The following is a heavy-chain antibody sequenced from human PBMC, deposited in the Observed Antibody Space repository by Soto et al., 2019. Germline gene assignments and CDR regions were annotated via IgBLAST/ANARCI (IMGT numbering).Heavy chain of an antibody. J-gene: IGHJ6*02. CDR2: ISHDGSNQ. V-gene: IGHV3-30-3*01. CDR3: ARSAANRNNYYGMDV. D-gene: IGHD2-2*01. Sequence: QVQLVEAGGGVVQPGGSLRLSCAASGFTFSSCAIHWVRQAPGKGPEWVGLISHDGSNQYYADSVKGRFTISRDNPKNTVYLQMNSLRAEDTAVYYCARSAANRNNYYGMDVWGHGTTVTVSS. CDR1: GFTFSSCA.